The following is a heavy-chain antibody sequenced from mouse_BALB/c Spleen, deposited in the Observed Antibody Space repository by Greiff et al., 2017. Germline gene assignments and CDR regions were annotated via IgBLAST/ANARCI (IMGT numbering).Heavy chain of an antibody. J-gene: IGHJ4*01. CDR1: GFTFSSYG. V-gene: IGHV5-6-3*01. D-gene: IGHD2-4*01. Sequence: EVQRVESGGGLVQPGGSLKLSCAASGFTFSSYGMSWVRQTPDKRLELVATINSNGGSTYYPDSVKGRFTISRDTAKNTLYLQMSSLKSEDTAMYYCARDDYDAYYAMDYWGQGTSVTVSS. CDR3: ARDDYDAYYAMDY. CDR2: INSNGGST.